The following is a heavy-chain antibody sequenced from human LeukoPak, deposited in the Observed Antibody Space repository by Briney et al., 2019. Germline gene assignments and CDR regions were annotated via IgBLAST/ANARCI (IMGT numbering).Heavy chain of an antibody. CDR2: IYRNDDK. V-gene: IGHV2-5*01. CDR3: ARRVGATTSYYYYYYMDV. Sequence: SGPTLVKPTQTLTLTCTFSGFSLSTSGVGVGWIRQPPGKALEWLALIYRNDDKRYSPSLKSRLTITKDTSKNQVVLTMTNMDPVDTATYYCARRVGATTSYYYYYYMDVWGKGTTVTVSS. D-gene: IGHD1-26*01. CDR1: GFSLSTSGVG. J-gene: IGHJ6*03.